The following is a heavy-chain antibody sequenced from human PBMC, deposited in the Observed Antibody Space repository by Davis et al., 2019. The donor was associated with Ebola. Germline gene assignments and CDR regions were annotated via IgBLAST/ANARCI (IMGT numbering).Heavy chain of an antibody. CDR3: ARRKVSSWLHYYYYYGMDV. J-gene: IGHJ6*02. CDR1: GFTFSSYS. V-gene: IGHV3-21*01. Sequence: GESLKISCAASGFTFSSYSMNWVRQAPGKGLEWVSSISSSSSYIYYADSVKGRFTISRDNAKNSLYLQMNSLRAEDTAVYYCARRKVSSWLHYYYYYGMDVWGQGTTVTVSS. D-gene: IGHD6-13*01. CDR2: ISSSSSYI.